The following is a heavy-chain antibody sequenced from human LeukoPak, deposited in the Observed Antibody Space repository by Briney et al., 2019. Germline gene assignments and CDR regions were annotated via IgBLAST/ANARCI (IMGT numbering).Heavy chain of an antibody. D-gene: IGHD1-26*01. CDR1: GYTFTGYY. V-gene: IGHV1-2*02. CDR2: INPNSGDT. Sequence: ASVKVSCKTSGYTFTGYYMHWVRQAPGQGLEWMGWINPNSGDTNYAQKFQGRVTMTRDTSISTASLELRRLISDDTALYYCAKARWELYDAFDIWGQGTMVTVSS. CDR3: AKARWELYDAFDI. J-gene: IGHJ3*02.